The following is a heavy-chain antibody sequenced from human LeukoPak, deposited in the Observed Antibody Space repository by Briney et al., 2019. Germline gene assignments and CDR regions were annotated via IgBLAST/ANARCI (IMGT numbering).Heavy chain of an antibody. CDR3: ARRQYYYDSSASFDP. Sequence: ASVKVSCKASGYTFTSYYMHWVRQAPGQGLEWMGIINPSGGSTSYAQKFQGRVTMTRDTSTSTVYMELSSLRSADTAVYYCARRQYYYDSSASFDPWGQGTLVTVSS. D-gene: IGHD3-22*01. CDR2: INPSGGST. CDR1: GYTFTSYY. V-gene: IGHV1-46*01. J-gene: IGHJ5*02.